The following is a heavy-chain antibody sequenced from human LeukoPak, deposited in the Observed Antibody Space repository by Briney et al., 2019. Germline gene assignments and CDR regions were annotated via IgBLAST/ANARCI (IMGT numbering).Heavy chain of an antibody. Sequence: GGSLRLSCAASGFTFSSYWMSWVRQAPGKGLEWVANIKQDGSEKYYVDSVKGRFTISRDNAKNSLYLQMNSLRAEDTAVYYCASSSWLLGSNYYYYMDVWGKGTTVTVSS. CDR3: ASSSWLLGSNYYYYMDV. D-gene: IGHD6-13*01. CDR2: IKQDGSEK. J-gene: IGHJ6*03. V-gene: IGHV3-7*01. CDR1: GFTFSSYW.